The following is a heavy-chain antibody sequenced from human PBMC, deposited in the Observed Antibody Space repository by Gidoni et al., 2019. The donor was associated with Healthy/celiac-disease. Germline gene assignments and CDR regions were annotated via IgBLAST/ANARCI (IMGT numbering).Heavy chain of an antibody. CDR2: IIPIFGTA. V-gene: IGHV1-69*01. CDR1: GGTFSSYA. Sequence: QVQLVQSGAEVKKPGSSVKVSCKASGGTFSSYAISWVRQAPGQGLEWMGGIIPIFGTANYAQKFQGRVTITADESTSTAYMELSSLRSEDTAVYYCARVAGGYCSGGSCYWGPDYYYYGMDVWGQGTTVTVSS. J-gene: IGHJ6*02. CDR3: ARVAGGYCSGGSCYWGPDYYYYGMDV. D-gene: IGHD2-15*01.